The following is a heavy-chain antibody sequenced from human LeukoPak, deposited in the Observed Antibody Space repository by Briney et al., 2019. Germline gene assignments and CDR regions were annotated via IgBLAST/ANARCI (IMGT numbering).Heavy chain of an antibody. CDR3: ATNRGRWFGETDVWFDP. J-gene: IGHJ5*02. Sequence: ASVKVSCKFSGNLLSEVPIHWVRQAPGTGLEWLGGLHPEDDEPVYAQEFLGRLTLTEDASTDTAYMELSSLRLEDTAVYYCATNRGRWFGETDVWFDPWGQGTLVTVSS. CDR1: GNLLSEVP. D-gene: IGHD3-10*01. V-gene: IGHV1-24*01. CDR2: LHPEDDEP.